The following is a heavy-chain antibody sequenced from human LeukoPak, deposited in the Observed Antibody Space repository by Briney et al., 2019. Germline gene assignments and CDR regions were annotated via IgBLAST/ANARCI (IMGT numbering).Heavy chain of an antibody. CDR2: IYYSGST. V-gene: IGHV4-59*11. CDR1: GGSISSHY. D-gene: IGHD3-3*01. CDR3: ARANYDFWSGYPIYFDY. Sequence: SETLSLTCTVSGGSISSHYWRWIRQPPGKGLEWIGYIYYSGSTNYNPSLKSRVTISVDTSKNQFSLKLSSVTAADTAVYYCARANYDFWSGYPIYFDYWGQGTLVTVSS. J-gene: IGHJ4*02.